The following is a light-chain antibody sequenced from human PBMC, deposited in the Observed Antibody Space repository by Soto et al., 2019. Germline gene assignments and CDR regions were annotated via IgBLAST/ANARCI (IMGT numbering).Light chain of an antibody. Sequence: EIVLTQSPGTLSVSPGDRVTLSCRASQSVDINLAWYQQRAGQPPRILVYGASTKDTDMPGRFSGRGSGTEFTLTINKLQSEDFEVYYCQQYRNWPRTFGQGTKVDIK. CDR3: QQYRNWPRT. CDR1: QSVDIN. J-gene: IGKJ1*01. V-gene: IGKV3-15*01. CDR2: GAS.